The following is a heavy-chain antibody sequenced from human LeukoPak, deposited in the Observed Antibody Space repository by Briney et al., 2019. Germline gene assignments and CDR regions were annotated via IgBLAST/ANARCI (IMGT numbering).Heavy chain of an antibody. J-gene: IGHJ4*02. D-gene: IGHD2-15*01. CDR2: IYYSGST. Sequence: SETLSLTCTVSGGSISSYYWSWIRQPPGKGLEWIGYIYYSGSTNYNPSLKSRVTISVDTSKNQFSLKLSSVTAADTAVYYCARGVVVMVGGEDYFDYWGQGTLVTVSS. V-gene: IGHV4-59*01. CDR3: ARGVVVMVGGEDYFDY. CDR1: GGSISSYY.